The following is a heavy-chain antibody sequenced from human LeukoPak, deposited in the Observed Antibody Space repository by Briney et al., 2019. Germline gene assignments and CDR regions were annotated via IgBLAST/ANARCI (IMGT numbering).Heavy chain of an antibody. V-gene: IGHV3-20*04. CDR2: INWSGGSA. Sequence: GGSLRLSCAASGFTFNDYGMSWVRQAPGKGLEWVSGINWSGGSAGYADSVKGRFTISRDNTKNSLYLQMNSLRAEDTALYYCARGDPSSSGGIDYWGQGTLVTVSS. D-gene: IGHD6-19*01. CDR1: GFTFNDYG. J-gene: IGHJ4*02. CDR3: ARGDPSSSGGIDY.